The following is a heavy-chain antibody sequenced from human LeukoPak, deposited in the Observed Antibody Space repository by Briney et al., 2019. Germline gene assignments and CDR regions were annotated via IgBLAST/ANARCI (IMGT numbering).Heavy chain of an antibody. CDR2: ISWNSGSI. D-gene: IGHD3-9*01. J-gene: IGHJ4*02. Sequence: GGSLRLSCAASGFTFDDYAMHWVRQAPGKGLEWVSGISWNSGSIGYADSVKGRFTISRGNAKNSLYLQMNSLRAEDTALYYCAKDRVLRYFDWLQGFDYWGQGTLVTVSS. V-gene: IGHV3-9*01. CDR3: AKDRVLRYFDWLQGFDY. CDR1: GFTFDDYA.